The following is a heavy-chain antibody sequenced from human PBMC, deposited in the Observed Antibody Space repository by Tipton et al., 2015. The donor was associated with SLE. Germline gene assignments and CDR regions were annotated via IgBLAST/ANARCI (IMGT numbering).Heavy chain of an antibody. Sequence: SLRLSCAASGFTFNIFAFSWVRQGPGKGLEWVSTIGGGDPYYADSVRGRFTLSRDNSNNAVYLQMTSLRPEDTGVYYCAKDPMPFNGLYDAFDIWGQGTIVTVSS. CDR1: GFTFNIFA. J-gene: IGHJ3*02. V-gene: IGHV3-23*01. CDR2: IGGGDP. CDR3: AKDPMPFNGLYDAFDI. D-gene: IGHD2-2*01.